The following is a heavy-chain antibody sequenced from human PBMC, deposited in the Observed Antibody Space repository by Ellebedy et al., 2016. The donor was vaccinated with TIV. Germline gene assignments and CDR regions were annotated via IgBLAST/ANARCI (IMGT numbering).Heavy chain of an antibody. V-gene: IGHV4-39*01. J-gene: IGHJ6*02. CDR3: ARLAYSSSSRDYYYGMDV. CDR2: IYYSGRT. Sequence: SETLSLXXSVSGGSINSSSYNWGWIRQPPGKGLEWIGSIYYSGRTYYNPSLKSRVIISVDTSKNQFSLRLSSVTAADTAVYYCARLAYSSSSRDYYYGMDVWGQGTTVTVSS. CDR1: GGSINSSSYN. D-gene: IGHD6-6*01.